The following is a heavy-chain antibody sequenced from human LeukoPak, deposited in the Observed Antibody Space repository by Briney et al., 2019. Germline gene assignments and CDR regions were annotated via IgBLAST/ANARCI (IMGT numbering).Heavy chain of an antibody. CDR1: GYSISSGYY. J-gene: IGHJ4*02. V-gene: IGHV4-38-2*02. CDR2: IYTGGST. D-gene: IGHD1-26*01. Sequence: SETLSLTCTVSGYSISSGYYWGWIRQPPGKGPEWIGRIYTGGSTNYNPSLKSRVTISADTSKNQFSLRLKSVTAADTAVYYCARDGSPAYWGQGTPVTVSS. CDR3: ARDGSPAY.